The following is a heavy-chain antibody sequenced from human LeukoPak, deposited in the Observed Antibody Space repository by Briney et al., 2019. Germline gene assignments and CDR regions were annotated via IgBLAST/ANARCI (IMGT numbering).Heavy chain of an antibody. D-gene: IGHD3-22*01. V-gene: IGHV4-38-2*02. Sequence: SETLSLTCSVSGYSISSGYYWGCIRQPPGKGLEWIGSIYHSGSTYCNPSLKSRVSISVDTSKNQFSLRLSSVTAADTAVYYCARDDYYDSSGHLDYWGQGTLVTVSS. CDR1: GYSISSGYY. J-gene: IGHJ4*02. CDR3: ARDDYYDSSGHLDY. CDR2: IYHSGST.